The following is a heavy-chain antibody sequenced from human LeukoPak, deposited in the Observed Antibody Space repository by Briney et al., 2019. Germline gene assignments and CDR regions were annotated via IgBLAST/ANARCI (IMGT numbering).Heavy chain of an antibody. J-gene: IGHJ4*02. D-gene: IGHD3-16*02. CDR1: GYTFTGYY. Sequence: VASVKVSCKASGYTFTGYYMHWVRQAPGQGLEWMGWINPNSGGTNYAQKFQGRVTMTRDTSISTAYMELSRLRSDDTAVYYCARDRDYIWGSYRSLDYWGQGTLVTVSS. CDR3: ARDRDYIWGSYRSLDY. V-gene: IGHV1-2*02. CDR2: INPNSGGT.